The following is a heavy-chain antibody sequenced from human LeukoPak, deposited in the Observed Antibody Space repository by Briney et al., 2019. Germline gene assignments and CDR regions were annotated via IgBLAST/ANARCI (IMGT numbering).Heavy chain of an antibody. J-gene: IGHJ4*02. CDR1: GYTFTGYY. V-gene: IGHV1-2*02. CDR2: INPNSGDT. CDR3: ANNWAGDSGY. Sequence: ASVKVSCEASGYTFTGYYIHWVRQAPGQGLEWMGWINPNSGDTKYAQKFQGRVTMTRDTSISTAYMELSRLRSDDTAIYYCANNWAGDSGYWGQGTLVTVSS. D-gene: IGHD4-17*01.